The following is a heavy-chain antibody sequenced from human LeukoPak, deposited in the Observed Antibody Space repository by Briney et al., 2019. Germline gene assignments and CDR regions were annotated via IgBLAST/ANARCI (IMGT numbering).Heavy chain of an antibody. J-gene: IGHJ4*02. Sequence: PGGSLRLSCAASGFTLSSYWMHWVRQAPGKGLVWVSHISTDARTITYADFVKGRFTISRDNAKNTLYLQMNSLRAEDTALYYCVRGQATAWGLDYWGQGTLVTVSS. CDR1: GFTLSSYW. D-gene: IGHD6-13*01. CDR3: VRGQATAWGLDY. CDR2: ISTDARTI. V-gene: IGHV3-74*01.